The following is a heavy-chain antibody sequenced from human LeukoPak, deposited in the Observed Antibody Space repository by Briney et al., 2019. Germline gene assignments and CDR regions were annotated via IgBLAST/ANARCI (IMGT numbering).Heavy chain of an antibody. CDR2: ISYDGSNK. CDR1: GFTFSSYA. V-gene: IGHV3-30-3*01. CDR3: ARDFCSGGSCSMNYFDY. D-gene: IGHD2-15*01. Sequence: GGSLRHSCAASGFTFSSYAMHWVRQAPGKGLEWVAVISYDGSNKYYADSVKGRFTISRVNSKNTLYLQMNSLRAEDTAVYYCARDFCSGGSCSMNYFDYWGQGTLVTVSS. J-gene: IGHJ4*02.